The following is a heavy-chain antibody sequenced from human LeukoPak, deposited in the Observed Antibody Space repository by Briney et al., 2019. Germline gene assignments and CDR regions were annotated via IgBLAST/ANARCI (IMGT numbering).Heavy chain of an antibody. CDR1: GYTFTRYD. CDR3: ARVGMVRGVMKPPNPLGY. D-gene: IGHD3-10*01. V-gene: IGHV1-8*01. CDR2: MNPNSGNT. J-gene: IGHJ4*02. Sequence: ASVKVSCKASGYTFTRYDINWVRQATGQGLEWMGWMNPNSGNTGYAQKFQGRVTMTRNTSISTAYMELSSLRSEDTAVYYCARVGMVRGVMKPPNPLGYWGQGTLVTVSS.